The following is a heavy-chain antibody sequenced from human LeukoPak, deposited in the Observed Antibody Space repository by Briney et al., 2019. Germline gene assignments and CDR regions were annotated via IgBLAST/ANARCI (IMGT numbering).Heavy chain of an antibody. J-gene: IGHJ5*01. CDR2: INTNGNSA. Sequence: LVWVAHINTNGNSASYADSVKGRFTISRDNAKSTLYLQMNSLRAEDTAVYYCPRITAYDDSWGQGTLVTVSS. V-gene: IGHV3-74*01. CDR3: PRITAYDDS. D-gene: IGHD1-20*01.